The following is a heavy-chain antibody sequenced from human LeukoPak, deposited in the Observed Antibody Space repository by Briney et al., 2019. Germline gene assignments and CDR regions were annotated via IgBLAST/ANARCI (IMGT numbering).Heavy chain of an antibody. J-gene: IGHJ6*03. V-gene: IGHV4-4*07. CDR3: AREMEDKSFSFGELRKNYYYYMDV. D-gene: IGHD3-10*01. CDR2: IYTSGST. Sequence: PSETLSLTCTVSGGSISSYYWSWIRQPAGKGLEWIGRIYTSGSTNYNPSLKSRVTMSVDTSKNQFSLKLSSVTAADTAVYYCAREMEDKSFSFGELRKNYYYYMDVWGKGTTVTVSS. CDR1: GGSISSYY.